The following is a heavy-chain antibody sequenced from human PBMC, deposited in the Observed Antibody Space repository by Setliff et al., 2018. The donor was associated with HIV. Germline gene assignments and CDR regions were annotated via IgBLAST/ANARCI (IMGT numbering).Heavy chain of an antibody. D-gene: IGHD6-19*01. Sequence: AASVKDSCKASGYTFTGYYMHWVRQAPGQGLEWMGIINPSSGSTTYAQKFQGRVTMTRDTSTNTVYMDLRNLRSEDTAVYYCARNQGDSSGWYAGDYWGHGTLVTVSS. J-gene: IGHJ4*01. V-gene: IGHV1-46*01. CDR2: INPSSGST. CDR3: ARNQGDSSGWYAGDY. CDR1: GYTFTGYY.